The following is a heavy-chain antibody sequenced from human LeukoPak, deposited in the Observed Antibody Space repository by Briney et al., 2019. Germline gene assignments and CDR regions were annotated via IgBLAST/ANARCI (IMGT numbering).Heavy chain of an antibody. CDR3: ARTRLRYFDWLLPHDAFDI. J-gene: IGHJ3*02. CDR2: ISAYNGNT. D-gene: IGHD3-9*01. CDR1: GYTFTSYG. Sequence: ASVKVSCKASGYTFTSYGISWVRQAPGQGLEWMGWISAYNGNTNYAQKLQDRVTMTTDTSTSTAYMELRSLRSDDTAVYYCARTRLRYFDWLLPHDAFDIWGQGTMVTVSS. V-gene: IGHV1-18*01.